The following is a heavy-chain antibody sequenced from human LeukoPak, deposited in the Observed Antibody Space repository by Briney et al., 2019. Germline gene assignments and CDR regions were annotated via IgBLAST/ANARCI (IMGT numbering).Heavy chain of an antibody. V-gene: IGHV3-9*01. Sequence: GRSLRLSCAASGFTFDDYAMHWVRQAPGKGLEWVSGISWNSGSIGYADSVKGRFTISRDNAKNSLYLQMNSLRAEDTALYYCAKDRHPPRGYYDSSGYYYAFDIWGQGTMVTVSS. CDR2: ISWNSGSI. CDR1: GFTFDDYA. D-gene: IGHD3-22*01. CDR3: AKDRHPPRGYYDSSGYYYAFDI. J-gene: IGHJ3*02.